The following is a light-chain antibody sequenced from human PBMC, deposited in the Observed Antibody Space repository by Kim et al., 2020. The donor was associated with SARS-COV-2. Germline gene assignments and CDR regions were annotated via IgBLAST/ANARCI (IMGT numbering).Light chain of an antibody. J-gene: IGKJ4*01. CDR3: QQAVSFPLT. Sequence: SASVGDRVTITCRASQRISTWLAWYQQKPGKAPKLLIFGASSLQSGVPSRFSGSGSGTDYTLTIGSLQPEDFAIYYCQQAVSFPLTFGGGTKVEI. CDR2: GAS. V-gene: IGKV1-12*01. CDR1: QRISTW.